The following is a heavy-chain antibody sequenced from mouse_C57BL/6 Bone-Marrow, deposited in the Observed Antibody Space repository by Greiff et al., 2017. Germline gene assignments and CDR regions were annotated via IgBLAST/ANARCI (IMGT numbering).Heavy chain of an antibody. CDR1: GYTFTDYE. CDR2: INPETGGT. Sequence: VQLQQSGAGLVRPGASVTLSCKASGYTFTDYEMHWVKQTPVHGLEWIGDINPETGGTAYNQKFKGRATITADKSSSTAYMELRSLTSEDSAVYYCTVTTVVADYWGQGTTLTVSS. D-gene: IGHD1-1*01. V-gene: IGHV1-15*01. J-gene: IGHJ2*01. CDR3: TVTTVVADY.